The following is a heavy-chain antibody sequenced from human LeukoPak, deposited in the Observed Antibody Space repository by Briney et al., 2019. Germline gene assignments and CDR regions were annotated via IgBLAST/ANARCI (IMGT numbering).Heavy chain of an antibody. V-gene: IGHV3-23*01. J-gene: IGHJ4*02. Sequence: GGSLRLSCAASGFTFSSYAMSWVRQAPGKGLEWVSAISGSGGSTYYADSVKGRFTISRDNSKNTLYLQMSSLRAEDTAVYYCAKYGYYENSGYYYYWGQGTLVTVSS. CDR3: AKYGYYENSGYYYY. CDR2: ISGSGGST. D-gene: IGHD3-22*01. CDR1: GFTFSSYA.